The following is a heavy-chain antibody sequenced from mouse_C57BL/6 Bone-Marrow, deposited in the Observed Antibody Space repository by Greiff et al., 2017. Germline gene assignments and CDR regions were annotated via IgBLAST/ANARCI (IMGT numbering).Heavy chain of an antibody. CDR1: GYTFTSYW. V-gene: IGHV1-69*01. J-gene: IGHJ1*03. CDR2: IDPSDSYT. Sequence: QVQLQQPGAELVMPGASVKLSCKASGYTFTSYWMHWVKQRTGQGLEWIGEIDPSDSYTNYNQKFKGKSTLTVDKSSSTAYMQLSSLTSEDSAVYDCAREGLRCCGYFDVWGTGTTVTVSS. CDR3: AREGLRCCGYFDV. D-gene: IGHD2-2*01.